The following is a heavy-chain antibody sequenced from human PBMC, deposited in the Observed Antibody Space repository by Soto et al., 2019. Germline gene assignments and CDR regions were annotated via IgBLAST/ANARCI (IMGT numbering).Heavy chain of an antibody. CDR3: AHRVLRTVFGLVTTTAIYFDF. J-gene: IGHJ4*02. CDR1: GFSLTTSGVG. D-gene: IGHD3-3*01. V-gene: IGHV2-5*02. CDR2: IYWDDDK. Sequence: QITLNESGPTVVRPTEPLTLTCRFSGFSLTTSGVGVGWIRQSPGKAPEWLALIYWDDDKRYSASLKSRLTITKYTSKNQVVLPVSDLDPTDTATYYCAHRVLRTVFGLVTTTAIYFDFWGQGTPVAVSS.